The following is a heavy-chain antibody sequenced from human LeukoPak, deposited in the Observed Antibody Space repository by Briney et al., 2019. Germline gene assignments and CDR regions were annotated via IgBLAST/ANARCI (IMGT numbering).Heavy chain of an antibody. CDR2: IYSGGST. CDR3: ASSDSSGLGDYFDY. J-gene: IGHJ4*02. V-gene: IGHV3-53*01. Sequence: GSHSLSPAASGITASSDYMSWAGDAAAKGKEWVSVIYSGGSTYYADSVKGRFTISRDNSENTLYLQMNSLRAEDTAVYYCASSDSSGLGDYFDYWGQGTLVTVSS. CDR1: GITASSDY. D-gene: IGHD3-22*01.